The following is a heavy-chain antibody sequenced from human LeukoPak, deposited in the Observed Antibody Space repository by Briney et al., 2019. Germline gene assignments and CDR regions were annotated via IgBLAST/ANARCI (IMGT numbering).Heavy chain of an antibody. CDR2: TYYRSKWYN. V-gene: IGHV6-1*01. CDR1: GDSFSSNSAA. D-gene: IGHD1-1*01. J-gene: IGHJ5*02. CDR3: TRDDPPTGIDP. Sequence: SQTLTLTCAISGDSFSSNSAAWNWLRQSPSTGLEWLVRTYYRSKWYNDYAVSVKSRITISADTPKNQFSLQLNSVTPEDTAVYYCTRDDPPTGIDPWGQGTLVTVSS.